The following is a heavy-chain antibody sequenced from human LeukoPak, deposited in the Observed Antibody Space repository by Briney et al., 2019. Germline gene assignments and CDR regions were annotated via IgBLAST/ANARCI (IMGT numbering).Heavy chain of an antibody. CDR1: GFTFSSYA. D-gene: IGHD3-10*01. J-gene: IGHJ4*02. CDR3: ARVALWFGSCFDY. Sequence: GGSLRLSCAASGFTFSSYAVHWVRQAPGKGLEYVSAISSNGGSTYYANSVKGRFAISRDNSKNTLYLQMGSLRAEDMAVYYCARVALWFGSCFDYWGQGTLVTVSS. V-gene: IGHV3-64*01. CDR2: ISSNGGST.